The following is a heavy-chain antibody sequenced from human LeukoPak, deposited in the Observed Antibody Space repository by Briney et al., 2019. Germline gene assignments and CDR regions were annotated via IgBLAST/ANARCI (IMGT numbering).Heavy chain of an antibody. CDR3: ARAQYYDYVWGSYRYTPPSFDY. Sequence: GGSLRLSCAVSGFTVSNNYMNWVRQAPGKGLEWVSSISSSSSYIYYADSVKGRFTISRDNAKNSLYLQMNSLRAEDTAVYYCARAQYYDYVWGSYRYTPPSFDYWGQGTLVTVSS. J-gene: IGHJ4*02. CDR1: GFTVSNNY. V-gene: IGHV3-21*01. D-gene: IGHD3-16*02. CDR2: ISSSSSYI.